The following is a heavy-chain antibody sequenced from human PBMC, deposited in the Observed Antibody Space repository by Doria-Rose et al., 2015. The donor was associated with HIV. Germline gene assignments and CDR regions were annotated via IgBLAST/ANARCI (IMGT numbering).Heavy chain of an antibody. V-gene: IGHV2-26*01. CDR3: ARIKSSRWYHKYYFDF. CDR2: IVSDDER. D-gene: IGHD6-13*01. CDR1: GVSLSSPGMG. Sequence: QVTLKESGPVLVKPTETLTLTCTVSGVSLSSPGMGVSWIRQPPGKALERLANIVSDDERSYKTSLKSRLTISSGTSKSQVVLTMTDMDPVDTATYYCARIKSSRWYHKYYFDFWGQGTLVIVSA. J-gene: IGHJ4*02.